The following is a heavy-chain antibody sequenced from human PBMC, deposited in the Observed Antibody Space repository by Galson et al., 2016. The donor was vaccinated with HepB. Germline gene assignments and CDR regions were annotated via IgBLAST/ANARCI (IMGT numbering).Heavy chain of an antibody. D-gene: IGHD3-22*01. CDR2: IYYSGST. Sequence: SETLSLTCTVSAGSVSSSSYYWGWIRQPPGKGLEWIGSIYYSGSTYYNPSLKSRVTISVDTSKNQFSLKLSSVTAADTAVYYCARHVGYYYSYWYFDLWGRGTLVTVSS. J-gene: IGHJ2*01. V-gene: IGHV4-39*01. CDR3: ARHVGYYYSYWYFDL. CDR1: AGSVSSSSYY.